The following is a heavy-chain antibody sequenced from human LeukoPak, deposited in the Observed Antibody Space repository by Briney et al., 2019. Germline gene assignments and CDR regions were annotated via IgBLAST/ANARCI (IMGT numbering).Heavy chain of an antibody. V-gene: IGHV3-21*01. CDR2: ISSSSSYI. CDR3: ARDGNYYDSSGHADY. CDR1: GFTFSSYS. D-gene: IGHD3-22*01. Sequence: GGSLRLSCAASGFTFSSYSMNWVRQAPGKGLEWVSSISSSSSYIYYADSVKGRFTISRDNAKNSLYLQMNSLRAEDTAVYYCARDGNYYDSSGHADYWGQGTLVTVSS. J-gene: IGHJ4*02.